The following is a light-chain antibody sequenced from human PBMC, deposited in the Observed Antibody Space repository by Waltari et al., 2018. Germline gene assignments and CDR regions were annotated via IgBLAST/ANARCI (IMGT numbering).Light chain of an antibody. CDR3: QTWGTGFVV. CDR2: LNSDGRH. J-gene: IGLJ2*01. CDR1: SGHSNYA. Sequence: QLVLTQSPSASASLGGSVKLTCTLSSGHSNYAIACHQQQPEKGPRYLMRLNSDGRHRKGAGIPDRFSGSSSGAERYLTISSLQSEDEADYYCQTWGTGFVVFGGGTKLTVL. V-gene: IGLV4-69*01.